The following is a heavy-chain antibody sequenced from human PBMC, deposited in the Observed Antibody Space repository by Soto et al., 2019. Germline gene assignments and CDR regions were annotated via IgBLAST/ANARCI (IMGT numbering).Heavy chain of an antibody. CDR1: GFTFSSFW. CDR3: AKRGVDAFGLSY. D-gene: IGHD3-10*01. Sequence: EVQLVESGGGLVQPGGSLRLSCAVSGFTFSSFWMHWVRQAPGGGLVWVSRINTDGSSTSYADSVKGRFTISRDNAKNTLYLQMNCLRAEDTAMYYCAKRGVDAFGLSYWGQGTLGTVSS. CDR2: INTDGSST. J-gene: IGHJ4*02. V-gene: IGHV3-74*01.